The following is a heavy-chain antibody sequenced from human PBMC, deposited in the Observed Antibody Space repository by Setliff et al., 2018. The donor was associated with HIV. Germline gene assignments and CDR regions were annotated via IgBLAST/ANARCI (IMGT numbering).Heavy chain of an antibody. CDR3: ARAGYYGSTSYWEYFQH. Sequence: ASVKVSCKASGYTFTTYYIHWVRQAPGQGLEWMGWMNPNSGNTGYAQKFQGRVTMTRNTSISTAYMELSSLRSEDTAVYYCARAGYYGSTSYWEYFQHWGQGTLVTVSS. J-gene: IGHJ1*01. D-gene: IGHD3-22*01. CDR2: MNPNSGNT. CDR1: GYTFTTYY. V-gene: IGHV1-8*02.